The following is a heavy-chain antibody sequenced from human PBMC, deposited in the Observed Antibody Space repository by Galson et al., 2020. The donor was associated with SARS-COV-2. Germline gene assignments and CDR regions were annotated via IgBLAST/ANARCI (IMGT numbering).Heavy chain of an antibody. D-gene: IGHD2-15*01. CDR1: GFTFSDYF. CDR3: ARVGDCSGGICYGAEYFQH. J-gene: IGHJ1*01. Sequence: NSGGSLRLSCAASGFTFSDYFMSWVRQAPGKGLEWVSYISSSGSSINYADSVKGRFTLSRDNAKNSLNLQMNSLRVEDTAVYYCARVGDCSGGICYGAEYFQHWCQGTLVTVSS. V-gene: IGHV3-11*04. CDR2: ISSSGSSI.